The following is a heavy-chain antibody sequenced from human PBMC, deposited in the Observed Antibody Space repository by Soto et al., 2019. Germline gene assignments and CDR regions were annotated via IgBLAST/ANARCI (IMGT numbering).Heavy chain of an antibody. J-gene: IGHJ6*02. CDR2: IMPIFRTP. Sequence: QVQLEQSGAEVKKPGSSVKVSCKTSGGTFSNSAISWVRQAPGQGLEWMGGIMPIFRTPDYAQKFQDRVTITADESTSTVYMELRGLRSDDTAVYYCASDKDRLQLGGNYYYILDVWGQGTTVTVSS. V-gene: IGHV1-69*12. CDR1: GGTFSNSA. D-gene: IGHD1-1*01. CDR3: ASDKDRLQLGGNYYYILDV.